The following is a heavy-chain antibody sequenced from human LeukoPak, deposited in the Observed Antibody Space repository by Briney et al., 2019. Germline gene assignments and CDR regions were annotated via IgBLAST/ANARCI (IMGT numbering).Heavy chain of an antibody. CDR2: IDRDGFPT. CDR1: GFIFRDYW. CDR3: AASRWRGGLDF. J-gene: IGHJ4*02. D-gene: IGHD6-19*01. Sequence: PGGSLRLSCAASGFIFRDYWMFWVRQAPGKGLIWLSRIDRDGFPTIYADSVKGRFTVSRNNAGNTLYLQMNNLRDDDSAVYYCAASRWRGGLDFLGKGSLVTVSS. V-gene: IGHV3-74*01.